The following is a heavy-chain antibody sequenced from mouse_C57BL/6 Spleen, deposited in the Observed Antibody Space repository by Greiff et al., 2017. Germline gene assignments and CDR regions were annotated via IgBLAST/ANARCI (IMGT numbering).Heavy chain of an antibody. V-gene: IGHV1-81*01. CDR2: IYPRSGNT. CDR1: GYTFTSYG. D-gene: IGHD1-1*01. J-gene: IGHJ4*01. Sequence: VKRMESGAELARPGASVKLSCKASGYTFTSYGISWVKQRTGQGLEWIGEIYPRSGNTYYNEKFKGKATLTADKSSSTAYMELRSLTSEDSAVYICEDYYGCSGYTMGYWGQGTSVTVSS. CDR3: EDYYGCSGYTMGY.